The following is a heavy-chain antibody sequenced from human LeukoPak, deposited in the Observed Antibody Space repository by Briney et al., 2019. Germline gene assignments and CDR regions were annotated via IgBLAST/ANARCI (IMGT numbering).Heavy chain of an antibody. CDR2: INPNSGGT. Sequence: ASVKVSCKASGYTFTGYYMHWVRQAPGQGLEWMGWINPNSGGTNYAQKFQGRVTMTRDTSISTAYMELSRLRSDDTAVYYCARVAASYYDSSGYQPYYFDYWGQGTLVTVSS. CDR3: ARVAASYYDSSGYQPYYFDY. V-gene: IGHV1-2*02. J-gene: IGHJ4*02. D-gene: IGHD3-22*01. CDR1: GYTFTGYY.